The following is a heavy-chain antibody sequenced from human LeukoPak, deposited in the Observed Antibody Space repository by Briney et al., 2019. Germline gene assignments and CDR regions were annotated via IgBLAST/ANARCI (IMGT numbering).Heavy chain of an antibody. D-gene: IGHD6-6*01. CDR3: ARTSWYSSSSWGY. CDR2: INPNSGGT. Sequence: ASVKVSCKASGYTFTGYYMHWVRQAPGQGLEWMGRINPNSGGTNYAQKFQGRVTMTRDTSISTAYMELRSLRSDDTAVYYCARTSWYSSSSWGYWGQGTLVTVSS. J-gene: IGHJ4*02. V-gene: IGHV1-2*06. CDR1: GYTFTGYY.